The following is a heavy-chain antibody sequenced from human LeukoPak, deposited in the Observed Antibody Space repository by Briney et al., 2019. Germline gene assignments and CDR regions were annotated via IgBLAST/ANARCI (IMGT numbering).Heavy chain of an antibody. V-gene: IGHV5-51*01. CDR1: GYSLTSYW. D-gene: IGHD6-19*01. Sequence: GESLQISFKGSGYSLTSYWIGWVRPMPGKGLAWMGIIYPGDSDTRYSPSFQGQVTISADKSISTAYLQWSSLKASDTAMYYCARQGIAVAGTVGGFDYWGQGTLVTVSS. CDR2: IYPGDSDT. CDR3: ARQGIAVAGTVGGFDY. J-gene: IGHJ4*02.